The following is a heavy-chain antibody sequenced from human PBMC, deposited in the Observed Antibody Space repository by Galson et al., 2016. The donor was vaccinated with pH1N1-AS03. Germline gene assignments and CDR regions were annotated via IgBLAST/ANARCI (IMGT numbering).Heavy chain of an antibody. V-gene: IGHV1-69*13. D-gene: IGHD3-22*01. CDR3: ARDRHYDSSGRFYYESEH. CDR2: IHPIFGTP. J-gene: IGHJ4*02. CDR1: GGTFSNYA. Sequence: SVKVPCKASGGTFSNYAISWMRQAPGQGLEWMGGIHPIFGTPSYAQKFQGRLTVTADDSTSAAYMELSSLTSEDTAMYYCARDRHYDSSGRFYYESEHWGQGTLVIVSS.